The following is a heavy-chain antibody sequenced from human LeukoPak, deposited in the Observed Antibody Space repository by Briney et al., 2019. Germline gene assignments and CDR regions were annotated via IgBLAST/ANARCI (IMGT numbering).Heavy chain of an antibody. J-gene: IGHJ3*02. CDR2: ISYHGSDK. D-gene: IGHD4-11*01. CDR3: ARPAAVGLQRAALDI. CDR1: GFTFSSYW. Sequence: PGGSLRLSCAASGFTFSSYWMQWVRQAPGKGLEWVAVISYHGSDKYYTDSVKGRFTISRDNSEYTLYLQMNSLRAEDTAMYYCARPAAVGLQRAALDIWGQGTMVTVSS. V-gene: IGHV3-30*19.